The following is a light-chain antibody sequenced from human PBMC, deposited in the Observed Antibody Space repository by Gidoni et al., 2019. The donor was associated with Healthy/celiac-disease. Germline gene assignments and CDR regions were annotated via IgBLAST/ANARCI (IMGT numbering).Light chain of an antibody. Sequence: EIVLTHSPGTLSLSPGERATLSCRASQSVSSSYLAWYQQKPGQAPRLLIDGASSRATGIPDRFSGSGSGTDFTLTISRLEPEDVAVYYCQQYGSSLWTFGQGTKVEIK. J-gene: IGKJ1*01. CDR1: QSVSSSY. V-gene: IGKV3-20*01. CDR3: QQYGSSLWT. CDR2: GAS.